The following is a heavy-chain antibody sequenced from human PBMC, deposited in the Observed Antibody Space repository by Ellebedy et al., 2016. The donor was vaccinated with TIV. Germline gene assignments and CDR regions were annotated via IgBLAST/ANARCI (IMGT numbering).Heavy chain of an antibody. CDR2: IKKDGREK. Sequence: GGSLRLSXAASGFYFGDYWMSWVRQAPGKGLEWVANIKKDGREKNYVDSVRGRFTISRDNAKNSLYLQMSSLRAEDTAVYYCARDGSIAVDGTSDYWGQGTPVTVSS. V-gene: IGHV3-7*01. J-gene: IGHJ4*02. D-gene: IGHD6-19*01. CDR1: GFYFGDYW. CDR3: ARDGSIAVDGTSDY.